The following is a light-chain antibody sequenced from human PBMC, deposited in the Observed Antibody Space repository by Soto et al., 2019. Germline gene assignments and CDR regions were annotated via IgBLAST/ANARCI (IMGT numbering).Light chain of an antibody. V-gene: IGLV2-8*01. Sequence: QSVLTQPPSASGFPGQSVTISCNGTSSDVGYYDYVSWYQQHPGKAPKLVIYEVTKRPSGVPDRVSASKSGNTASLTVSGLRAEDEADYYCSSYAGSNNFVFGSGTKVTVL. CDR2: EVT. J-gene: IGLJ1*01. CDR3: SSYAGSNNFV. CDR1: SSDVGYYDY.